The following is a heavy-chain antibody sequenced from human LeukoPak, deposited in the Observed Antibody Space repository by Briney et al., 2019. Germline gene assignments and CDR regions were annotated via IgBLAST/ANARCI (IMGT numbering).Heavy chain of an antibody. J-gene: IGHJ4*02. V-gene: IGHV1-18*01. CDR1: GYTFTSYG. D-gene: IGHD5-24*01. CDR3: ARARRDGYNAVFYY. CDR2: ISAYNGNT. Sequence: ASVKVSCKASGYTFTSYGISWVRQAPGQGLEGMGWISAYNGNTNYAQKLRGRVTMTTDTSTSTAYMELRSLRSDDTAVYYCARARRDGYNAVFYYWGQGTLVTVSS.